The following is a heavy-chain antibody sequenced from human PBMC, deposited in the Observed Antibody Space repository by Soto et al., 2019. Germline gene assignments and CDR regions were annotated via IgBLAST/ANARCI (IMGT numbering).Heavy chain of an antibody. CDR1: GGSISSSSYY. CDR2: IYYSGST. V-gene: IGHV4-39*01. J-gene: IGHJ4*02. Sequence: SETLSLTCTVSGGSISSSSYYWGWIRQPPGKGLEWIGSIYYSGSTYYNPSLKSRVTISVDTSKNQFSLKLSSVTAADTAVYYCARQLLRSDIVVVPAAMLRSYFDYSGQGTLVTVSS. CDR3: ARQLLRSDIVVVPAAMLRSYFDY. D-gene: IGHD2-2*01.